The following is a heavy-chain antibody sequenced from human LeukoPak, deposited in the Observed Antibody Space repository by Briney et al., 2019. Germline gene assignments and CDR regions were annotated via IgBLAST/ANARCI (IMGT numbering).Heavy chain of an antibody. CDR1: GFSFSNYA. J-gene: IGHJ4*02. Sequence: GGSLRLSCAASGFSFSNYAMSWVRQAPGKGLEWVSVISGSGRSTYYADPVRGRFTISRDNSKNTLYLQVNSLSAEDTAVYYCARDGGGINSWFWAYDYWGQRALVTVSS. CDR2: ISGSGRST. V-gene: IGHV3-23*01. CDR3: ARDGGGINSWFWAYDY. D-gene: IGHD2-21*01.